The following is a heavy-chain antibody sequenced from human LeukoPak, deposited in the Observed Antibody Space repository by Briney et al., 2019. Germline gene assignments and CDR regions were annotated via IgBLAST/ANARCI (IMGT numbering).Heavy chain of an antibody. V-gene: IGHV4-59*01. J-gene: IGHJ4*02. D-gene: IGHD3-9*01. CDR1: AGFLSSYY. CDR2: IYYSGTT. Sequence: PSETLSLTCRVSAGFLSSYYWSWIRQPPGKGLEWIGYIYYSGTTNYSPSLKSRVTISLDTSKNQFSLKLSSVTAADTAVYYCARRTGYYNGFDYWGQGTLVTVSS. CDR3: ARRTGYYNGFDY.